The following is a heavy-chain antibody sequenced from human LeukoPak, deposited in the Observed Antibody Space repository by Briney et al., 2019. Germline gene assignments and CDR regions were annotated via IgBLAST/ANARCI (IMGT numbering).Heavy chain of an antibody. J-gene: IGHJ6*02. CDR1: GGSISSYY. V-gene: IGHV4-59*12. Sequence: SETLSLTCTVSGGSISSYYWSWIRQPPGKGLEWIGYIYYSGSTNYNPSLKSRVTISVDTSKNQFSLKLSSVTAADTAVYYCARDHGWFGELLSTHYYYYYGMDVWGQGTTVTVSS. CDR2: IYYSGST. D-gene: IGHD3-10*01. CDR3: ARDHGWFGELLSTHYYYYYGMDV.